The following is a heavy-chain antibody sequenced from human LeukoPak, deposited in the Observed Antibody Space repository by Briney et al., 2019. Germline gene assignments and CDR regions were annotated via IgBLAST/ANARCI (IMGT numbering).Heavy chain of an antibody. CDR1: GGSISSNNYY. CDR2: IYYSGST. D-gene: IGHD2-2*02. CDR3: ARRSCSSTSCYTGSYYMDV. Sequence: SETLSLTCTVSGGSISSNNYYWGWIRQPPGKGLEWIGSIYYSGSTYYNPSLKSRVTISVDTSKNQFSLKLSSVTAADTAVYYCARRSCSSTSCYTGSYYMDVWGKGTTVTVSS. J-gene: IGHJ6*03. V-gene: IGHV4-39*01.